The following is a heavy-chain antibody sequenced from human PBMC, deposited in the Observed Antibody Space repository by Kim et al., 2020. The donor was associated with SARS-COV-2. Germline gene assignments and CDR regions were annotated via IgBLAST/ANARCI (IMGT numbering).Heavy chain of an antibody. Sequence: ASVKVSCKASGYTFTSYAMNWVRQAPGQGLEWMGWINTNTGNPTYAQGFTGRFVFSLDTSVSTAYLQISSLKAEDTAVYYCARVETLYYDILTGYQRGYFDYWGQGTLVTVSS. CDR2: INTNTGNP. CDR1: GYTFTSYA. CDR3: ARVETLYYDILTGYQRGYFDY. V-gene: IGHV7-4-1*02. J-gene: IGHJ4*02. D-gene: IGHD3-9*01.